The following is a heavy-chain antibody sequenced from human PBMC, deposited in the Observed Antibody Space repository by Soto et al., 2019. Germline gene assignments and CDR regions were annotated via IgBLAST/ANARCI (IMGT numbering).Heavy chain of an antibody. V-gene: IGHV4-59*01. CDR3: ARSVAVPGAHIDY. D-gene: IGHD6-19*01. Sequence: SETLSLTCSVSGGSISGSYWSWIRQSPGKGLEWLGYVYYTGSTNYSPSLRSRVSISVDTSKNEFSLRLSSVTAADTAVYFCARSVAVPGAHIDYWGQGSQVTVYS. CDR2: VYYTGST. CDR1: GGSISGSY. J-gene: IGHJ4*02.